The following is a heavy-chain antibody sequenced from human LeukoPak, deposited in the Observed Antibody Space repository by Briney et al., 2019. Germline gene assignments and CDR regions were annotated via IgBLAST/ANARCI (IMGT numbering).Heavy chain of an antibody. J-gene: IGHJ4*02. D-gene: IGHD1-26*01. Sequence: SETLSLTCAVSAGSISTYYWSWIRQPPGEGLEWLGYIYYSGSTNHNRPLNGRVTISVDTSKNQFSLKLGSLTAADTAVYYCAREEALGSGSFDYWGQGTLVTVS. CDR2: IYYSGST. V-gene: IGHV4-59*01. CDR3: AREEALGSGSFDY. CDR1: AGSISTYY.